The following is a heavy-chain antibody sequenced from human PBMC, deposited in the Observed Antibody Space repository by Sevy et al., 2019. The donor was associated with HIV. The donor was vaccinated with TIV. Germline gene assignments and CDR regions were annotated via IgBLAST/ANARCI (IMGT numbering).Heavy chain of an antibody. V-gene: IGHV4-59*01. CDR1: GGSISSYY. CDR3: ARAVGNSKTRYCSGGSCYHYFDY. CDR2: IYYSGST. Sequence: SKTLSLTCTVSGGSISSYYWSWIRQPPGKGLEWIGYIYYSGSTNYNPSLKSRVTISVDTSKNQFSLKLSSVTAADTAVYYCARAVGNSKTRYCSGGSCYHYFDYWGQGTLVTVSS. J-gene: IGHJ4*02. D-gene: IGHD2-15*01.